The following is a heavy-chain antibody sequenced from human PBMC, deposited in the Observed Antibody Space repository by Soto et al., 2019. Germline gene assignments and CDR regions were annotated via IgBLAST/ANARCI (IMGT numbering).Heavy chain of an antibody. CDR2: IQHTGNT. D-gene: IGHD3-16*01. CDR1: GGSISSYY. CDR3: AKDVSSRRWFDP. J-gene: IGHJ5*02. V-gene: IGHV4-4*07. Sequence: PSETLSLTCTFSGGSISSYYWSWIRQPPGKGLEWIGRIQHTGNTNYNPSLKSRVTMSADTSKNQISLKMTSVTAADTAVYFCAKDVSSRRWFDPWGQGVRVTVSS.